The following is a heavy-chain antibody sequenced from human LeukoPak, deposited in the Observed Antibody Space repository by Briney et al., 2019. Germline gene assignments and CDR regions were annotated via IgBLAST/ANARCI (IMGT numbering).Heavy chain of an antibody. Sequence: ASVKVSCKASGYTFTSYGISWVRQAPGQGLEWMGWISAYNGNTNYAQKLQGRVTMTTDTSTSTAYMELRSLRSDDTAVYYCARGLRYYYDSSGYYYRNYFDYWGQGTLVTVSS. CDR1: GYTFTSYG. CDR3: ARGLRYYYDSSGYYYRNYFDY. J-gene: IGHJ4*02. V-gene: IGHV1-18*01. CDR2: ISAYNGNT. D-gene: IGHD3-22*01.